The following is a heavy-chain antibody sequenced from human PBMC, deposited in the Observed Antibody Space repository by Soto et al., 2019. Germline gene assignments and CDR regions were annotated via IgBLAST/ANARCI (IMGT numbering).Heavy chain of an antibody. D-gene: IGHD6-19*01. CDR3: ARHVPWLVTFAY. CDR1: GGSISSYY. V-gene: IGHV4-59*08. J-gene: IGHJ4*02. CDR2: IYYSGST. Sequence: QVQLQESGPGLVKPSETLSLTCTVSGGSISSYYWSWIRQPPGKGLEWIGYIYYSGSTNYNPSLKRRVTISVDTSKHQFSLKLSSVTAADTAVYYCARHVPWLVTFAYWGQRTLVTVSS.